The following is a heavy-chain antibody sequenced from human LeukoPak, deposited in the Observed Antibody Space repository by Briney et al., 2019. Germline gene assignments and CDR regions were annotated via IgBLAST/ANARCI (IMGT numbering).Heavy chain of an antibody. J-gene: IGHJ6*02. D-gene: IGHD6-19*01. CDR2: ISYDGSNK. CDR1: GCTFSSYA. CDR3: ARDGPGIAVAGPYYYYYGMDV. V-gene: IGHV3-30-3*01. Sequence: PGRSLRLSCAASGCTFSSYAMHWVRQAPGKGLEWVAVISYDGSNKYYADSVKGRFTISRDNSKNTLYLQMNSLRAEDTAVYYCARDGPGIAVAGPYYYYYGMDVWGQGTTVTVSS.